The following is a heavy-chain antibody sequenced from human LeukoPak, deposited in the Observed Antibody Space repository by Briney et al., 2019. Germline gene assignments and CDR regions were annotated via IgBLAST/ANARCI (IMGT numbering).Heavy chain of an antibody. CDR1: GGAFSSYA. V-gene: IGHV1-69*05. D-gene: IGHD3-22*01. J-gene: IGHJ4*02. CDR3: VRDQSDLYYDSGGYGY. Sequence: ASVKVSCKASGGAFSSYAISWVPQAPGQGLKWMGRIIPIFGTENYAQKFQGRVTITTDESTSTAYMELSSLTSEDTAVYYCVRDQSDLYYDSGGYGYWGLGTLVTVSS. CDR2: IIPIFGTE.